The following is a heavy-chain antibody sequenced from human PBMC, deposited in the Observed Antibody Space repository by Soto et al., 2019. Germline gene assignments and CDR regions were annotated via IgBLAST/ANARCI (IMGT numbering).Heavy chain of an antibody. J-gene: IGHJ3*02. D-gene: IGHD3-3*01. CDR2: IIPILGIA. CDR3: ASPKALRFLEWQGPSDAFDI. V-gene: IGHV1-69*02. Sequence: SVKVSCKASGGTFSSYTISWVRQAPGQGLEWMGRIIPILGIANYAQKFQGRVTITADKSTSTAYMELSSLRSEDTAVYYCASPKALRFLEWQGPSDAFDIWGQGTMVT. CDR1: GGTFSSYT.